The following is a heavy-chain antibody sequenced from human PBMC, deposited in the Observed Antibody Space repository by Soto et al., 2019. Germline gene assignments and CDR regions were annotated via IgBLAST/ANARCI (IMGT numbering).Heavy chain of an antibody. J-gene: IGHJ4*02. Sequence: QVQLVESGGGVVQPGRSLRLSCAASGFTFSRYGFHWVRQAPGTGLEWVAIIFFDGSKKYYADSVRERFTISRDDSDNTLYLQMNSLRAEATAFYDCARDRCHYTSGSSCFAFWGQVTLVTVAA. CDR3: ARDRCHYTSGSSCFAF. CDR1: GFTFSRYG. V-gene: IGHV3-33*01. D-gene: IGHD3-10*01. CDR2: IFFDGSKK.